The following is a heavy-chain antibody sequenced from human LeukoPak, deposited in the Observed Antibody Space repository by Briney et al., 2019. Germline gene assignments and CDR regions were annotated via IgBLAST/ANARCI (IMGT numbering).Heavy chain of an antibody. D-gene: IGHD3-3*01. CDR2: IYSGGST. Sequence: PGGSLRLSCAASGFTVSSNYMSWVRQAPGKGLEWVPVIYSGGSTYYADSVKGRFTISRHNSKNTLYLQMNSLRAEDTAVYYCASGPQMLTIFGVVIPYYFDYWGQGTLVTVSS. J-gene: IGHJ4*02. CDR3: ASGPQMLTIFGVVIPYYFDY. CDR1: GFTVSSNY. V-gene: IGHV3-53*04.